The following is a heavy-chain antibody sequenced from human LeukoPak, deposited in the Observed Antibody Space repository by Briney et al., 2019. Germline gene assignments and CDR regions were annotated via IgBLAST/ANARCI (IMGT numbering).Heavy chain of an antibody. Sequence: ASVKVSCXASGYTFTGYYMHWVRQAPGQGLEWMGWINPNSGGTNYAQKFQGRVTMTRETSISTAYMELSRLRSDDTAVYYCARANGSGSYYPFDYWGQGTLVTVSS. CDR1: GYTFTGYY. D-gene: IGHD3-10*01. CDR3: ARANGSGSYYPFDY. J-gene: IGHJ4*02. CDR2: INPNSGGT. V-gene: IGHV1-2*02.